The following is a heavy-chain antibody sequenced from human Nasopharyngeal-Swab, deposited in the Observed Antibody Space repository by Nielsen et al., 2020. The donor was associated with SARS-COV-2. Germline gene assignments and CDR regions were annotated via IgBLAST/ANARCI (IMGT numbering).Heavy chain of an antibody. J-gene: IGHJ4*02. Sequence: GESLKISCAASGFTFSSYGMPWVRQAPGKGLEWVAVISYDGSNKYYADSVKGRFTISRDNSKNTLYLQMNSLRAEDTAVYYCAKWGGGYNSVGFDYWGQGTLVTVSS. V-gene: IGHV3-30*18. CDR3: AKWGGGYNSVGFDY. D-gene: IGHD5-24*01. CDR1: GFTFSSYG. CDR2: ISYDGSNK.